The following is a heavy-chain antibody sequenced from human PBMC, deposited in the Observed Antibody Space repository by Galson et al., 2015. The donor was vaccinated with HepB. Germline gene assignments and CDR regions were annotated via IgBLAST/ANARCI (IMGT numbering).Heavy chain of an antibody. CDR2: ISSSSSTI. CDR1: GFTFSSYS. CDR3: ARASRPYDFWSGYPYYFDY. J-gene: IGHJ4*02. Sequence: SLRLSCAASGFTFSSYSMNWVRQAPGKGLEWVSYISSSSSTIYYADSVKGRFTISRDNAKNSLYLQMNSLRAEDTAVYYCARASRPYDFWSGYPYYFDYWGQGTLVTVSS. D-gene: IGHD3-3*01. V-gene: IGHV3-48*01.